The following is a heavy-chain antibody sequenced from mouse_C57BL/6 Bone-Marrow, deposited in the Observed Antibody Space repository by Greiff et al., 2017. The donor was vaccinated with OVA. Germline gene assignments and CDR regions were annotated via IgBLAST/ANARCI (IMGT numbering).Heavy chain of an antibody. D-gene: IGHD1-1*01. V-gene: IGHV1-22*01. CDR3: ARRGLYYYGSSSDY. CDR2: INPNNGGT. Sequence: EVQLKESGPELVKPGASVKMSCKASGYTFTDYNMHWVKQSHGKSLEWIGYINPNNGGTSYNQKFKGKATLTVNKSSSTAYMELRSLTSEDSAVYYCARRGLYYYGSSSDYWGQGTTLTVSS. CDR1: GYTFTDYN. J-gene: IGHJ2*01.